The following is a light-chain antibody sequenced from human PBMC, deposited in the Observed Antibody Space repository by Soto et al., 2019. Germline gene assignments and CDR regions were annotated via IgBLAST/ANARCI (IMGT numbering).Light chain of an antibody. Sequence: DIQMTQSPSTRPSSLGDRVTITCRASQSIDIWLAWYQQRPGKAPKLLIYKASSLESGVPSRFSGSGSGTEFTLTISSLKTDDFATYYCQQYNGFPRTFGQGTKVDIK. CDR2: KAS. CDR1: QSIDIW. CDR3: QQYNGFPRT. V-gene: IGKV1-5*03. J-gene: IGKJ1*01.